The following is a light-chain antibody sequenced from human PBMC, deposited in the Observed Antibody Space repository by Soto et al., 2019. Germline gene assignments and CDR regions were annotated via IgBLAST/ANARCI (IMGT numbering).Light chain of an antibody. J-gene: IGKJ1*01. Sequence: DIQMTQSPSTLSGSVGDGVTITCRASQTISSWLAWYQQKPRKAPKLLFYKASTLKSGVPSRFSGSGSGTEFTLTISSLQPDDFATYYCQHYNSYSEAVGQGTKVDSK. V-gene: IGKV1-5*03. CDR3: QHYNSYSEA. CDR1: QTISSW. CDR2: KAS.